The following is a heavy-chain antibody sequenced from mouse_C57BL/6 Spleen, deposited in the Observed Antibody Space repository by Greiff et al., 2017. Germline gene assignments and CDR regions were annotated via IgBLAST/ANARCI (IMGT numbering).Heavy chain of an antibody. CDR2: INPNNGGT. D-gene: IGHD1-1*01. CDR3: ARKCTTVVEYWYFDV. J-gene: IGHJ1*03. Sequence: EVQLQQSGPELVKPGASVKISCKASGYTFTDYYMNWVKQSHGKSLEWIGDINPNNGGTSYNQKFKGKATLTVDKSSSTAYMELRSLTAEDSAVYYCARKCTTVVEYWYFDVWGTGTTVTVSS. CDR1: GYTFTDYY. V-gene: IGHV1-26*01.